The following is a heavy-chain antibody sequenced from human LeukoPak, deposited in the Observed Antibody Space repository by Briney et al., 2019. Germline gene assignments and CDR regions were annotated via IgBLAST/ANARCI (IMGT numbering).Heavy chain of an antibody. Sequence: GASVKVSCKASGYTFTSYDINWVRQATGQGLEWMGWMNSNSGNTGYAQKFQGRVTMTRNTSISTAYMELSSLRSEDTAVYYCARFFYDSSGYYLGNWGQGTLVTVSS. CDR2: MNSNSGNT. V-gene: IGHV1-8*01. D-gene: IGHD3-22*01. CDR1: GYTFTSYD. CDR3: ARFFYDSSGYYLGN. J-gene: IGHJ4*02.